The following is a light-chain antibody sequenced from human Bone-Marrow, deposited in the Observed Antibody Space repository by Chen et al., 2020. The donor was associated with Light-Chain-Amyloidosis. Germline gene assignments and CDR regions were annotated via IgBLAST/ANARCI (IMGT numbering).Light chain of an antibody. Sequence: SYVLTQPSSVSVAPGQTATIACGGNNIGSTSVHWYQQTPGQAPLLVVYDDSDRLSGIPERLSGSNSGNTATLTISRVEAVDEADYYGQVWDRSSDRPVFGGGTKLTVL. CDR2: DDS. J-gene: IGLJ3*02. CDR3: QVWDRSSDRPV. V-gene: IGLV3-21*02. CDR1: NIGSTS.